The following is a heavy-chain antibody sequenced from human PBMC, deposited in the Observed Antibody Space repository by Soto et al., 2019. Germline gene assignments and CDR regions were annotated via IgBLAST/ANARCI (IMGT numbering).Heavy chain of an antibody. CDR2: ISYDGSNK. D-gene: IGHD6-13*01. CDR3: AKDQVAAAGYDY. CDR1: GFSFSSYG. J-gene: IGHJ4*02. V-gene: IGHV3-30*18. Sequence: GGSLGLSCAASGFSFSSYGMHWVRQAPGKGLEWVAVISYDGSNKYYADSVKGRFTISRDNSKNTLYLQMNSLRAEDTAVYYCAKDQVAAAGYDYWGQGTLVTVS.